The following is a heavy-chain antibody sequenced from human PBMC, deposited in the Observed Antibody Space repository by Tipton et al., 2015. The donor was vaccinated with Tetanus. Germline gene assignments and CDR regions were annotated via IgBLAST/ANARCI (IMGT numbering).Heavy chain of an antibody. D-gene: IGHD3-3*02. CDR1: GGSISSSKL. J-gene: IGHJ2*01. CDR2: MYDSGLT. CDR3: ARERIRLIGEVIFRYFDL. V-gene: IGHV4-4*02. Sequence: SLRLSCAVSGGSISSSKLWSWVRQPPGKGLEWVGEMYDSGLTNHNPSLKSRVTISLDASTSQFSLKLTSAIAADTAVYYCARERIRLIGEVIFRYFDLWGRGTLVTVSS.